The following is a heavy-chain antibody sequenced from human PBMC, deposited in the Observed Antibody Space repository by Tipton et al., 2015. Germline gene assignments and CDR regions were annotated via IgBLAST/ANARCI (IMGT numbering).Heavy chain of an antibody. CDR2: IYHTGST. J-gene: IGHJ4*02. CDR1: GGSISSGHW. D-gene: IGHD4-17*01. Sequence: TLSLTCAVSGGSISSGHWWSWVRQPPGKGLEWIGEIYHTGSTNYNPSLKSRVTISVDTSKNQFSLKVNSVTAADTAVYYCARGHKNGDSPWDYWGQGTLVTVSS. CDR3: ARGHKNGDSPWDY. V-gene: IGHV4-4*02.